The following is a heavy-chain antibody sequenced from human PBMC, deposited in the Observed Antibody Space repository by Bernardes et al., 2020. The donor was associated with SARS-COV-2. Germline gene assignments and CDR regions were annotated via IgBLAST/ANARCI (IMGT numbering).Heavy chain of an antibody. CDR1: GFTFSSLA. CDR3: ARTTAASGYSPVDV. V-gene: IGHV3-23*01. Sequence: GGSLRLSCAASGFTFSSLAMTWVRQAPGKGLEWVSVISGSGDNTYYADSVKGRFTVSRDNFKDTLYLQMNSLRVDDTAVYYCARTTAASGYSPVDVWGQGTTVTVSS. J-gene: IGHJ6*02. CDR2: ISGSGDNT. D-gene: IGHD6-25*01.